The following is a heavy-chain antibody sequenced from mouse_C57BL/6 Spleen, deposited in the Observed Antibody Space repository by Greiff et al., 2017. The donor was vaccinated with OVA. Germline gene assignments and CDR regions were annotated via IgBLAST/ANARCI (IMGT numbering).Heavy chain of an antibody. J-gene: IGHJ3*01. D-gene: IGHD2-5*01. CDR1: GYTFTDYY. Sequence: EVQLQQSGPELVKPGASVKISCKASGYTFTDYYMNWVKQSHGKSLEWIGDINPNNGGTSYNQKFKGKATLTVDKSSSTAYMELRSLTSEDSAVYYCAREYSNGFAYGGQGTLVTVSA. CDR3: AREYSNGFAY. CDR2: INPNNGGT. V-gene: IGHV1-26*01.